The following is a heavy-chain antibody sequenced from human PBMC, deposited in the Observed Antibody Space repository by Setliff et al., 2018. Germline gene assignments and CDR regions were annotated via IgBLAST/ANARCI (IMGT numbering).Heavy chain of an antibody. CDR2: VFSGDSDT. Sequence: PGESLKISCKGSGYRFTTYWIGWVRQMPGKGLEWMGIVFSGDSDTRYSPSLQGQVTFSADRSISTAHLQWDSLKASDTAMYYCARGYDSGGWNYWGQGTLVTVSS. CDR1: GYRFTTYW. J-gene: IGHJ4*02. V-gene: IGHV5-51*01. CDR3: ARGYDSGGWNY. D-gene: IGHD3-22*01.